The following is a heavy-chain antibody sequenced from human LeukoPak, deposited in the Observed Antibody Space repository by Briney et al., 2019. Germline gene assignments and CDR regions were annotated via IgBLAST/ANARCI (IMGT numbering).Heavy chain of an antibody. J-gene: IGHJ4*02. D-gene: IGHD1-26*01. CDR1: GGTFSSYT. CDR2: IIPIFGTA. Sequence: ASVKVSCKASGGTFSSYTISWVRQAPGQGLEWMGGIIPIFGTAKYAQNLQGRVTITADKSTSTAYMELSSLRSEDTAVYYCARDSGSYGGMGFDYWGQGTLVTVSS. CDR3: ARDSGSYGGMGFDY. V-gene: IGHV1-69*06.